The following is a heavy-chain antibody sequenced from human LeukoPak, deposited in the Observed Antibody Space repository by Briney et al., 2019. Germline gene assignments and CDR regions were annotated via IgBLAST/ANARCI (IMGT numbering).Heavy chain of an antibody. CDR3: ARAPYYGSSWYDY. CDR1: GYTFTGYY. CDR2: INPNSGGT. V-gene: IGHV1-2*04. Sequence: ASVKVSCKASGYTFTGYYMHWVRQAPGQGLEWMGWINPNSGGTNYAQKFQGWVTMTRDTSISTAYMELSRLRSDDTAVYYCARAPYYGSSWYDYWGQGTLSPSPQ. D-gene: IGHD6-13*01. J-gene: IGHJ4*02.